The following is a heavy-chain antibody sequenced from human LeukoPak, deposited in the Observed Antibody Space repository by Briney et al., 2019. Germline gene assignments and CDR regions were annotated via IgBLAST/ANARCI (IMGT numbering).Heavy chain of an antibody. CDR3: AKASNFHGSGAYFPFDY. V-gene: IGHV3-23*01. CDR1: GFTFSSYA. Sequence: PGGSLRLSCAASGFTFSSYAMSCVRQAPGKGLEWVSSISGSGGSTYYADSVKGRYTISRDNSKNTLYLQMNSLRAEDTAVYYCAKASNFHGSGAYFPFDYWGQGTLVTVSS. D-gene: IGHD3-10*01. J-gene: IGHJ4*02. CDR2: ISGSGGST.